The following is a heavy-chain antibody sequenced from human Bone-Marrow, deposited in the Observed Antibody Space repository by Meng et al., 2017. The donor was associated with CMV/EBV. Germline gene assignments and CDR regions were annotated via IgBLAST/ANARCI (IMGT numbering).Heavy chain of an antibody. CDR1: GYTFTSYY. CDR2: INPSGGST. J-gene: IGHJ3*02. V-gene: IGHV1-46*01. CDR3: ARARITIFGVVNGAFDI. Sequence: ASVKVSCKASGYTFTSYYMHWVRQAPGRGLEWMGIINPSGGSTSYAQKFQGRVTMTRDTSTSTVYMELSSLRSEDTAVYYCARARITIFGVVNGAFDIWGQGTMVTVSS. D-gene: IGHD3-3*01.